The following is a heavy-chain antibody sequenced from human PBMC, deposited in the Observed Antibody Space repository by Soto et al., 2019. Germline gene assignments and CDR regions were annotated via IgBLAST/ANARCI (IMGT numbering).Heavy chain of an antibody. CDR1: GFTFSSND. CDR2: IYSSGST. Sequence: EVQLVESGGGLIQPGGSLRLSCAASGFTFSSNDMNWVRQAPGKGMEWVSLIYSSGSTYYADSVNGRFTISRDNSKNTLYLQMSSLRAEDPAVYYCATRPLLPGAPWGQGTMVTVSS. D-gene: IGHD3-22*01. J-gene: IGHJ3*01. CDR3: ATRPLLPGAP. V-gene: IGHV3-53*01.